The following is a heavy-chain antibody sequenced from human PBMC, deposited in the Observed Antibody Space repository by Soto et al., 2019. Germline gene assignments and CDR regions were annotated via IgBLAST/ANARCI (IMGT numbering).Heavy chain of an antibody. D-gene: IGHD1-1*01. CDR3: ARDNNWSYDP. V-gene: IGHV3-74*03. CDR2: IKPDGSRT. Sequence: PGWSLRLSCAASGFTFSSYWMHWVRQAPGEGLVWVSYIKPDGSRTKDADSVKGRFTISRDNARNTLYLRMNSLRAEDTAVYYCARDNNWSYDPWGRGTLVTGSS. CDR1: GFTFSSYW. J-gene: IGHJ5*02.